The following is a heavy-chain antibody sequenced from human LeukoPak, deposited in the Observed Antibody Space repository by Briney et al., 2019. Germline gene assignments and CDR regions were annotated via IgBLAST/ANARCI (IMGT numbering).Heavy chain of an antibody. CDR1: GFTFSRYW. CDR2: IKEDGSDK. D-gene: IGHD6-19*01. V-gene: IGHV3-7*01. CDR3: ARDHAMAVAGLIDY. J-gene: IGHJ4*02. Sequence: PGGSLRLSCAASGFTFSRYWMTWVRQAPGKGLEWLANIKEDGSDKYYVDSVEGRFTIPRDNAKNSLYLQMNSLRAEDTAVYYCARDHAMAVAGLIDYWGQGTLVTVSS.